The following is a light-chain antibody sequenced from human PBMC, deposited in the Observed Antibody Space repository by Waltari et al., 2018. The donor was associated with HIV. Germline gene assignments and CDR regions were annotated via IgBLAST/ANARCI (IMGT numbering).Light chain of an antibody. J-gene: IGLJ2*01. Sequence: SYFLTQPPSVSVAPGQTATIPCEGEDLGTKNVQWHQQKAGQAPVLGLYKDNVRPSGVPDRFSGSISGRTATLTVSRVRVDDEADYYCQVWDDLSDPGVIFGGGTKLTVL. CDR3: QVWDDLSDPGVI. CDR2: KDN. CDR1: DLGTKN. V-gene: IGLV3-21*02.